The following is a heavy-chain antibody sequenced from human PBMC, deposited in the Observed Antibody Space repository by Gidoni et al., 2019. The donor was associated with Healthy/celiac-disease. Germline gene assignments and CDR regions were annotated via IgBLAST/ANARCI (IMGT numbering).Heavy chain of an antibody. CDR2: ISSTSSTI. CDR1: GFTFRTYS. J-gene: IGHJ5*02. CDR3: TRDRRNWLDP. V-gene: IGHV3-48*04. Sequence: EVQLVESGGGFVQPGGSLRPSCAASGFTFRTYSMNWFRQAPGKGLEWVSYISSTSSTIDYADSVRCRFTTSRDNAKNSLDLQMNSLRAEDTAVYYCTRDRRNWLDPWGQGTLVTVSS.